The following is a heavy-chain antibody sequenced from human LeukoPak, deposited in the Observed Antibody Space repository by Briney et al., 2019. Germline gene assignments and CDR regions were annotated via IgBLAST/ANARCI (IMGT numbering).Heavy chain of an antibody. V-gene: IGHV1-2*06. Sequence: ASVKVSCKASGYTFTGYYMHWVRQAPGQGLEWMGRINPNSGGTNYAQKFQGRVTMTRDTPISTAYMELSRLRSDDTAVYYCARETGGSYSEFDYWGQGTLVTVSS. CDR3: ARETGGSYSEFDY. CDR2: INPNSGGT. J-gene: IGHJ4*02. D-gene: IGHD1-26*01. CDR1: GYTFTGYY.